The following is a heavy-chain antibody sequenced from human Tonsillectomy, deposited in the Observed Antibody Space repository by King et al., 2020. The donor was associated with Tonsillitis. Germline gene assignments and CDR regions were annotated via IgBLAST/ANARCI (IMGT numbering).Heavy chain of an antibody. CDR1: GYTFTFYG. J-gene: IGHJ4*02. D-gene: IGHD2-15*01. Sequence: QLVQSGAEVKKPGASVKVSCKASGYTFTFYGINWVRQAPGQGLEWMGWVSTYNGDTIWAQNLQGRVAMTIDTSTSTAYMELGSLRSDDTAVYYCARGAGSNTLYYFDYWGQGSLVTVSS. CDR2: VSTYNGDT. CDR3: ARGAGSNTLYYFDY. V-gene: IGHV1-18*04.